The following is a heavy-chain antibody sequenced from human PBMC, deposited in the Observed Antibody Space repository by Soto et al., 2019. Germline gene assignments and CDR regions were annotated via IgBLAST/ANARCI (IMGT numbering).Heavy chain of an antibody. V-gene: IGHV4-30-4*01. CDR2: IYKSANT. CDR3: ARGRYCLTGRCFPNWFDS. CDR1: GDSISNLDYF. D-gene: IGHD7-27*01. Sequence: SETLSLTCSVSGDSISNLDYFWAWIRQPPGQALEYIGYIYKSANTYYNPSFESRVAISVDTSKSQFSLNVTSVTAADTAVYFCARGRYCLTGRCFPNWFDSWAPGALVT. J-gene: IGHJ5*01.